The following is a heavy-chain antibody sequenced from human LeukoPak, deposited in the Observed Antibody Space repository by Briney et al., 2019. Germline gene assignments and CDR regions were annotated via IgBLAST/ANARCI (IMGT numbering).Heavy chain of an antibody. CDR1: GYTFTGYY. V-gene: IGHV1-2*02. J-gene: IGHJ4*02. CDR2: INPHSRGT. D-gene: IGHD5-12*01. CDR3: ARYSGYDEPFEY. Sequence: ASVKVSCKASGYTFTGYYMHWVRHAPGQALEWMGWINPHSRGTSYAQKFQGRVTMTRDTSVTTAYIKLSRLRSDDTAVYYCARYSGYDEPFEYWGQGTLVTVSS.